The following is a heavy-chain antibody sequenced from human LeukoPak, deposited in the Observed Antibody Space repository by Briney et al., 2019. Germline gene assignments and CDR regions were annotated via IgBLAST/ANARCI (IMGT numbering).Heavy chain of an antibody. CDR2: IWYDGSNK. CDR3: AREGPRGNSQFDY. Sequence: GGSLRLSCAASGFTFSSCGMHWVRQAPGKGLEWVAVIWYDGSNKYYADSVKGRFTISRDNSKNTLYLQMNSLRAGDTAVYYCAREGPRGNSQFDYWGQGTLVTVSS. D-gene: IGHD2/OR15-2a*01. CDR1: GFTFSSCG. V-gene: IGHV3-33*01. J-gene: IGHJ4*02.